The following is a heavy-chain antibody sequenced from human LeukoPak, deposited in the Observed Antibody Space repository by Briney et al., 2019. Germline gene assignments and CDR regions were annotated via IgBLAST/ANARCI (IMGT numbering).Heavy chain of an antibody. D-gene: IGHD3-10*01. CDR1: GFTFSTYA. CDR3: ARAGSPRSYYYYYYMDV. J-gene: IGHJ6*03. CDR2: ISSSGSTI. Sequence: PGGSLRLSCAASGFTFSTYAMSWVRQAPGKGLEWVSYISSSGSTIYYADSVKGRFTISRDNAKNSLYLQMNSLRAEDTAVYYCARAGSPRSYYYYYYMDVWGKGTTVTVSS. V-gene: IGHV3-48*03.